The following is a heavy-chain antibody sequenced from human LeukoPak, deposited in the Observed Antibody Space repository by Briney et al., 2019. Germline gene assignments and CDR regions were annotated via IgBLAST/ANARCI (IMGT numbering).Heavy chain of an antibody. D-gene: IGHD2-8*02. CDR2: MYRGDRT. CDR1: GFSFCNAW. J-gene: IGHJ5*02. Sequence: PGGSLRLSCAASGFSFCNAWMSWVRQAPGKGLEWVSFMYRGDRTYYTDSVKGRFTMSRDDMKKSVYLQMDNLRAEDTAVYYCASSHCTAGSCNLFDPWGQGTLVTVSP. CDR3: ASSHCTAGSCNLFDP. V-gene: IGHV3-66*01.